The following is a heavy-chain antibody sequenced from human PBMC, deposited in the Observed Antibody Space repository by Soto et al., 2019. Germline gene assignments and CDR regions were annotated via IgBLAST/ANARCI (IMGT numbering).Heavy chain of an antibody. Sequence: LGESLKISCKGSGYSFTSYWISWVRQMPGKGLEWMGRIDPSDSYTNYSPSFQGHVTISADKSISTAYLQWSSLKASDTAMYYCARPQSRYGSGSYYYYGMDVWGQGTTVTVSS. CDR2: IDPSDSYT. J-gene: IGHJ6*02. CDR3: ARPQSRYGSGSYYYYGMDV. V-gene: IGHV5-10-1*01. CDR1: GYSFTSYW. D-gene: IGHD3-10*01.